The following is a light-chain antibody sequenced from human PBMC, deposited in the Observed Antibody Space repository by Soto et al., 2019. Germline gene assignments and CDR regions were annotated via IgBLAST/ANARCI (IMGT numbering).Light chain of an antibody. Sequence: DLQVTHSPSSLSASVGDRVTITCRASQSISTYLNWFQQKPGRAPKLLIYLTSTLQSGVPSRFSGSGSGTDFTLTISSLQPEDFATYYCQQSSTTPWTFGQGTKVDVK. CDR2: LTS. CDR3: QQSSTTPWT. J-gene: IGKJ1*01. CDR1: QSISTY. V-gene: IGKV1-39*01.